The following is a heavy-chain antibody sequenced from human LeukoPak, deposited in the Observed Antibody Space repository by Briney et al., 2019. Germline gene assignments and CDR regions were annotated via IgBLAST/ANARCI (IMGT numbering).Heavy chain of an antibody. J-gene: IGHJ4*02. V-gene: IGHV4-59*08. Sequence: SETLSLTCTISGGSVSDYYWSWIRQPPGKGLEWIGYIYYSGSTNYNPSLKSRVTISVDTSKNQFSLKLSSVTAADTAVYYCARLKLGVPTDYWGQGTLVTVSS. CDR2: IYYSGST. D-gene: IGHD1-26*01. CDR3: ARLKLGVPTDY. CDR1: GGSVSDYY.